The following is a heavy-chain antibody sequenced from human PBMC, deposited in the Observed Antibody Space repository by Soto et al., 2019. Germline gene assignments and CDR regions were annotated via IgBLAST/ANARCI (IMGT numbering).Heavy chain of an antibody. D-gene: IGHD5-18*01. CDR3: ARSTYTYGGGGAFDI. J-gene: IGHJ3*02. CDR2: IYIDGST. CDR1: GFTVSSNY. Sequence: EVQLVESGGGLIQPGGSLRLSCAASGFTVSSNYMNWVRQAPGKGLEWLSVIYIDGSTYYADSVKGRFTISRDTSKNTLYHQMNSLRAEDTAIYDGARSTYTYGGGGAFDIWGQGTMVTVSS. V-gene: IGHV3-53*01.